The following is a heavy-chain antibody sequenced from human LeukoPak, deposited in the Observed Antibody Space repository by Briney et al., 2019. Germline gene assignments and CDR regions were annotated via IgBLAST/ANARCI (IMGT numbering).Heavy chain of an antibody. CDR2: IYYSGST. CDR1: GGSIISYY. Sequence: PSETLSLSCTVPGGSIISYYWTWIRQPTGKGLQRIGYIYYSGSTNYSPSLKSRVTLSVDTSKNQFSLKLTSVTAADTAVYFSRRIGPPGYSYGRFDYWGQGTLLTVSS. V-gene: IGHV4-59*01. D-gene: IGHD5-18*01. J-gene: IGHJ4*02. CDR3: RRIGPPGYSYGRFDY.